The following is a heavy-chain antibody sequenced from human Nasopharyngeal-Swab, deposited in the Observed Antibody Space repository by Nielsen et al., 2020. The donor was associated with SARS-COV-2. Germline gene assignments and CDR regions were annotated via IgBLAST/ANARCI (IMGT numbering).Heavy chain of an antibody. CDR3: ARDGVADLDY. V-gene: IGHV4-4*02. CDR2: IYHSGST. Sequence: SETLSLTCAVSGGSISSSNWWSWVRQPPGKGLEWIGEIYHSGSTNYNPSLKSRVTKSVDKSKNQFSLKLSSVTAADTAVYYCARDGVADLDYWGQGTLVTVSS. CDR1: GGSISSSNW. D-gene: IGHD6-19*01. J-gene: IGHJ4*02.